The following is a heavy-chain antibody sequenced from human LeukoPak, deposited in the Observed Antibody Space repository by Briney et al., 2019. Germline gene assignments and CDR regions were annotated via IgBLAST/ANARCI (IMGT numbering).Heavy chain of an antibody. D-gene: IGHD5-24*01. V-gene: IGHV4-34*01. J-gene: IGHJ6*03. CDR2: INHSGST. CDR3: ARGRDGYKGPPVHATYYYYYYMDV. CDR1: GGSFSGYY. Sequence: PSETLSLTCAVYGGSFSGYYWSWIRQPPGKGLEWIGAINHSGSTNYNPSLKSRVTISVDTSKNQFSLKLSSVTAADTAVYYCARGRDGYKGPPVHATYYYYYYMDVWGKGTTVTVSS.